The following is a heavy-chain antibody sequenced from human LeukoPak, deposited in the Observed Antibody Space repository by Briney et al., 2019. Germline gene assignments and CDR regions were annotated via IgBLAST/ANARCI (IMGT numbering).Heavy chain of an antibody. D-gene: IGHD2-15*01. Sequence: GGSLRLSCAASGFTFSSYSMNWVRQAPGKGLEWVSSISSSSSYIYYADSVKGRFTISRDNAKNSLYLQMNSLRAEDTAVYYCAREGCSGGSCYHNWFDPWGQGTLVTVSS. CDR2: ISSSSSYI. J-gene: IGHJ5*02. CDR1: GFTFSSYS. CDR3: AREGCSGGSCYHNWFDP. V-gene: IGHV3-21*01.